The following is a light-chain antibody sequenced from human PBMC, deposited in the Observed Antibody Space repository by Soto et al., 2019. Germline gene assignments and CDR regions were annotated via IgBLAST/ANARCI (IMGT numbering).Light chain of an antibody. V-gene: IGKV3-20*01. CDR1: QSVDSRF. Sequence: EIVLTQSPGSLSLSPGERATLSCRASQSVDSRFFAWYQQRPGQAPRLLIYGASRRDTGIPDRFTGSGSGTDFTLTISGLEPEDFALYYCQQYDSSVTFGLGTKVEIK. CDR2: GAS. J-gene: IGKJ1*01. CDR3: QQYDSSVT.